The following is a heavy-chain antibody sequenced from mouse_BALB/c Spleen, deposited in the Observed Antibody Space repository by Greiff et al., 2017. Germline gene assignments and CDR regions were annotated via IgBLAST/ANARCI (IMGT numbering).Heavy chain of an antibody. D-gene: IGHD1-1*01. CDR2: IYPGNSDT. Sequence: EVKLVESGTVLARPGASVKMSCKASGYTFTSYWMHWVKQRPGQGLEWIGAIYPGNSDTSYNQKFKGKAKLTAVTSTSTAYMELSSLTNEDSAVYYCTRSGVVVPPWFAYWGQGTLVTVSA. J-gene: IGHJ3*01. CDR1: GYTFTSYW. CDR3: TRSGVVVPPWFAY. V-gene: IGHV1-5*01.